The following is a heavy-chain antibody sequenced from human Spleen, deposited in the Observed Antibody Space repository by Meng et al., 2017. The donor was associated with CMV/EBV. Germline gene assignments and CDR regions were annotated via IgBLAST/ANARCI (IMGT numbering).Heavy chain of an antibody. D-gene: IGHD3-16*01. CDR2: INPSGGST. Sequence: ASVKVSCKASGYTFTSYYMHWVRQAPGQGLEWMGIINPSGGSTSYAQKFQGRVTMTRDTSTSTVYMELSSLRSEDTAVYYCASPTFLALRGYYYGMDVWGQGTTVTVSS. CDR3: ASPTFLALRGYYYGMDV. V-gene: IGHV1-46*01. CDR1: GYTFTSYY. J-gene: IGHJ6*02.